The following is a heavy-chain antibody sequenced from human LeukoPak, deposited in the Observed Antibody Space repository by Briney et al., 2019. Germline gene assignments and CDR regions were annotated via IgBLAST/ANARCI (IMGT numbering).Heavy chain of an antibody. CDR1: GFTFRSYG. CDR2: IYAGGAT. V-gene: IGHV3-66*01. Sequence: GGSLRLSCAASGFTFRSYGMRWVRQAPGKGLEWVSVIYAGGATYYSDSVRGRFTISRDNSKNTLYLQMNSLRAEDTAVYYCARDLNWGQGTLVTVSS. J-gene: IGHJ4*02. CDR3: ARDLN.